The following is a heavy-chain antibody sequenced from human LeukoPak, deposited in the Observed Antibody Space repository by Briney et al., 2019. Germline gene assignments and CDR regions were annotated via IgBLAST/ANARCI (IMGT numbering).Heavy chain of an antibody. CDR3: ARADLEEQLRWFDP. D-gene: IGHD6-6*01. CDR1: GGSISSGGYS. Sequence: PSETLSLTCAVSGGSISSGGYSWSWIRQPPGKGLEWIGYIYHSGSTYYNPSLKSRVTISVDRSKNQFSLKLDSVTPEDTAVYYCARADLEEQLRWFDPWGQGTLVTVSS. V-gene: IGHV4-30-2*01. CDR2: IYHSGST. J-gene: IGHJ5*02.